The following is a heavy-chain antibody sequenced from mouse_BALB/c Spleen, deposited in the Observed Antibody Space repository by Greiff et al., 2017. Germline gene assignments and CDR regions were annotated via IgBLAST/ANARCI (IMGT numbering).Heavy chain of an antibody. CDR1: GYTFTSYV. Sequence: VQLQQSGPELVKPGASVKMSCKASGYTFTSYVMHWVKQKPGQGLEWIGYINPYNDGTKYNEKFKGKATLTSDKSSSTAYMELSSLTSEDSAVYYCARSYMITTGDAMDYWGQGTSVTVSS. J-gene: IGHJ4*01. CDR3: ARSYMITTGDAMDY. CDR2: INPYNDGT. V-gene: IGHV1-14*01. D-gene: IGHD2-4*01.